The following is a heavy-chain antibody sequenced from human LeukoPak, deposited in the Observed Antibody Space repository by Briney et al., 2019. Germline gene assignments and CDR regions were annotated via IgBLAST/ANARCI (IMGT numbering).Heavy chain of an antibody. Sequence: PGGYLRLSCAASGFTFYGYGMSGGRQTPGKGLEGVAGINWNGGRKAYAASVKGPFPISRDNTNNSLYLQMNRLRAEDTALYYCARAGGYTDGYYYMDVWGKGTTVTVSS. D-gene: IGHD5-12*01. J-gene: IGHJ6*03. CDR3: ARAGGYTDGYYYMDV. CDR2: INWNGGRK. CDR1: GFTFYGYG. V-gene: IGHV3-20*04.